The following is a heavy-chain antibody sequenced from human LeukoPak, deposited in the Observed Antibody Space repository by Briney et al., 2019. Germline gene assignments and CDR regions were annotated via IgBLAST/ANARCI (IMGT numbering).Heavy chain of an antibody. CDR3: ATSTGYYYGMDV. CDR1: GFTVSSSY. D-gene: IGHD7-27*01. Sequence: GGSLRLSCAASGFTVSSSYMSWVRQAPGKGLEWVSVIYSGGSTYYADSVKGRFTISRDNSKNTLYLQMNSLRAEDTAVYYCATSTGYYYGMDVWGQGTTVTVSS. J-gene: IGHJ6*02. CDR2: IYSGGST. V-gene: IGHV3-66*01.